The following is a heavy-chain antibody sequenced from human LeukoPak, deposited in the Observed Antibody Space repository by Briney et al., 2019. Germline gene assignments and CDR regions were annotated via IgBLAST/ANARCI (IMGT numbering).Heavy chain of an antibody. CDR1: GYTFTGYY. J-gene: IGHJ3*02. CDR3: ATGVVVVAADAFDI. Sequence: ASVKVSCKASGYTFTGYYMHWVRQAPGQGLEWMGWINPNSGGTNYAQKFQGWVTMTRDTSISTAYMELSSLRSEDTAVYYCATGVVVVAADAFDIWGQGTMVTVSS. CDR2: INPNSGGT. V-gene: IGHV1-2*04. D-gene: IGHD2-15*01.